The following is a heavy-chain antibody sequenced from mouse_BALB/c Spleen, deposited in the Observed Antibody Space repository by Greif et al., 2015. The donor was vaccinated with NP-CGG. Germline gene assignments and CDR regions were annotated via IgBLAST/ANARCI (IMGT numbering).Heavy chain of an antibody. CDR1: GYTFTSYY. CDR3: TRDAMDY. V-gene: IGHV1S56*01. Sequence: QVQLQQSGPEVVKPGASVRIACKASGYTFTSYYMHWVKQRPGQGFEWIGWIYSGNLNTKYNEKFKGKATLTADKSFSTAYMQLSSLTSEDSAVYFCTRDAMDYWGQGSSVTVSP. CDR2: IYSGNLNT. J-gene: IGHJ4*01.